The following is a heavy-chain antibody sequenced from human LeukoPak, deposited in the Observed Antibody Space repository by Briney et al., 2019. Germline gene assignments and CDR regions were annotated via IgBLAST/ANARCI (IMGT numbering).Heavy chain of an antibody. CDR2: ISGSGGST. Sequence: SGGSLRLSCAASGFTFSSYAMSWVRQAPGKGLEWVSAISGSGGSTYYADSVKGRFTISRDNSKNTLYLQMNSLRAEDTAVYYCAKASIRYSGYDSDEYFQHWGQGTLATVSS. CDR1: GFTFSSYA. CDR3: AKASIRYSGYDSDEYFQH. V-gene: IGHV3-23*01. D-gene: IGHD5-12*01. J-gene: IGHJ1*01.